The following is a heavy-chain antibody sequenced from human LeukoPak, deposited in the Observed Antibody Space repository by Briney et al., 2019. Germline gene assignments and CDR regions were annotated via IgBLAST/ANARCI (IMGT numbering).Heavy chain of an antibody. CDR1: GGSISSYY. CDR3: ARGYSYVYFDY. J-gene: IGHJ4*02. V-gene: IGHV4-59*07. D-gene: IGHD5-18*01. CDR2: ISYFGSA. Sequence: SDTLSLTCIVSGGSISSYYWNWIGQPAAKGLEWIGYISYFGSANLHPSLTRRVTISIDTSKNQFSLKLSSVTAADTAVYYCARGYSYVYFDYWGQGTLVTVSS.